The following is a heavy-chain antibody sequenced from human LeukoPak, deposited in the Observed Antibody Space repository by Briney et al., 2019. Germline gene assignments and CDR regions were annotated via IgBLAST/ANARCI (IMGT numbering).Heavy chain of an antibody. J-gene: IGHJ3*02. V-gene: IGHV3-21*01. Sequence: GGSLRLSCAASGFTFSSYSMNWVRQAPGKGLEWVSSISSSSSYIYYADSVKGRFTISRDNAKNSLYLQMNSLRAEDTAVYYCARVVPPITGWFGELWGAAFDIWGQGTMVTVSS. CDR2: ISSSSSYI. D-gene: IGHD3-10*01. CDR1: GFTFSSYS. CDR3: ARVVPPITGWFGELWGAAFDI.